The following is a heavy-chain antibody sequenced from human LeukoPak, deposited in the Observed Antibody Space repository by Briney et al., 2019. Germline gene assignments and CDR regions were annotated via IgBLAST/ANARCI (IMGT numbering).Heavy chain of an antibody. CDR1: GFTFDDYA. J-gene: IGHJ3*02. V-gene: IGHV3-9*01. CDR2: ISWNSGSI. D-gene: IGHD6-13*01. CDR3: AKDKGYSSSGHAFDI. Sequence: PGRSLRLSCAASGFTFDDYAMHWVRQAPGKGLEWVSGISWNSGSIGYADSVKGRFTISRDNAKNSLYLQMNSLRAEDTALYYCAKDKGYSSSGHAFDIWGQGTMVTVSS.